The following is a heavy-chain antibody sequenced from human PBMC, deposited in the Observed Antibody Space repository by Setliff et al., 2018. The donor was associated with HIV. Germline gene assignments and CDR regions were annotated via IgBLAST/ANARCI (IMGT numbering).Heavy chain of an antibody. D-gene: IGHD1-1*01. CDR3: ARENEGGACDI. J-gene: IGHJ3*02. CDR2: ISAYNGNT. V-gene: IGHV1-18*01. CDR1: GYTFINFG. Sequence: GASVKVSCKDSGYTFINFGISWVRQAPGQGLEWMGWISAYNGNTNSAQRLQGRVTLTTDTSTSTAYMDLRSLRSDDTAVYFCARENEGGACDIWGQGTMVTVSS.